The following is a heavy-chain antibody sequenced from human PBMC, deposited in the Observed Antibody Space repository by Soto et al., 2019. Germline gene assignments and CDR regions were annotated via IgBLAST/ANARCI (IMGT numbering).Heavy chain of an antibody. D-gene: IGHD3-22*01. Sequence: EVQLLESGGGLVQPGGSLRLSCAASGLTFSRYAMTWVRQAPGKGLEWVSAMSGGGETTYYADSVKGRFTISRDNSRNTLYLQMNSLRAEDTAAYYCAKWHTYYYDSRGFSWFDCWGRGTLVTVSS. CDR3: AKWHTYYYDSRGFSWFDC. V-gene: IGHV3-23*01. CDR1: GLTFSRYA. J-gene: IGHJ4*02. CDR2: MSGGGETT.